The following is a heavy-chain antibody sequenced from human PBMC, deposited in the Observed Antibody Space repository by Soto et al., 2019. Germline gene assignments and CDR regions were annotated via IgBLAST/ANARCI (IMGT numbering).Heavy chain of an antibody. CDR3: ARDRGGAGATDY. CDR1: GFIFSNSG. D-gene: IGHD1-26*01. J-gene: IGHJ4*02. CDR2: ISSSSSTI. Sequence: GSLRLSCAASGFIFSNSGMSWVRQAPGKGLEWVAYISSSSSTIRYADSVKGRFAISRDNAKNSLFLQMNSLRDEDTAVYYCARDRGGAGATDYWGQGTLVTVSS. V-gene: IGHV3-48*02.